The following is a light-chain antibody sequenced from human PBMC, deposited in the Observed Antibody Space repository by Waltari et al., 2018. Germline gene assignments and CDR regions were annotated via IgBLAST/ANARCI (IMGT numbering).Light chain of an antibody. CDR3: QQYYDWPPWT. CDR1: QSVSGH. CDR2: GAF. Sequence: DIVMTQSPATLSVSPGERATLSCRASQSVSGHLAWYQQKPGQAPRLIIHGAFTRATGIPARFSGSGSGTEFSLTISSLQSEDFAIYYCQQYYDWPPWTFGQGTKVEL. V-gene: IGKV3D-15*01. J-gene: IGKJ1*01.